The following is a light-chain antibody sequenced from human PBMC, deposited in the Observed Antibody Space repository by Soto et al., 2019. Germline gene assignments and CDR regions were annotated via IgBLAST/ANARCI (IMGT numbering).Light chain of an antibody. CDR2: AAS. Sequence: DIQTTQSPPSLSASVGDSVTITCRASQSISRYLSWYQQKPGRAPHLLISAASSLQSGVPSRFSGSGSGTDFTLTISFLQPEDFGTYYCQQGFSTPLTFGGGTKVDI. CDR1: QSISRY. CDR3: QQGFSTPLT. V-gene: IGKV1-39*01. J-gene: IGKJ4*01.